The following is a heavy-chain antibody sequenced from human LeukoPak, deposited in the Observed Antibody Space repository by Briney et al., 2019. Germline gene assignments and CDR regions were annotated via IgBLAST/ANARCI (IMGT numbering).Heavy chain of an antibody. CDR2: INPSGGST. J-gene: IGHJ4*02. Sequence: ASVKVSCKASGYTFTSYYMHWVRQAPGQGLEWMGIINPSGGSTSYAQKFQGRVTMTRDTSTSTVYMELSSLSSEDTAVYYCARGFRASGYCSGGSCSTFLLFDYWGQGTLVTVSS. D-gene: IGHD2-15*01. CDR1: GYTFTSYY. V-gene: IGHV1-46*01. CDR3: ARGFRASGYCSGGSCSTFLLFDY.